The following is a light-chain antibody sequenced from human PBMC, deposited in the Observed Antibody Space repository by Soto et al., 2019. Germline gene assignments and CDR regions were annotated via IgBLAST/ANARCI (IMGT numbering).Light chain of an antibody. CDR2: TTS. CDR1: QPISDY. CDR3: QQANSFPLT. V-gene: IGKV1-39*01. J-gene: IGKJ4*01. Sequence: DIQMTQSPSSLSASVGDRVTITCRTSQPISDYLNWYQQKPGKAPTLLIYTTSNLQSGVPSRFSGSGSATDFTLTISSLQPEDFATYYCQQANSFPLTFGGGTKVDIK.